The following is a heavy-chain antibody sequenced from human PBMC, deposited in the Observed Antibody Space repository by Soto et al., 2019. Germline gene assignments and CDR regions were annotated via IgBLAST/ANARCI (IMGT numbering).Heavy chain of an antibody. Sequence: GGSLRLSFAASGFTFSSYAMSWVRQAPGKGLEWVSAISGSGGSTYYADSVKGRFTISRDNPKNTLYLQMNSLRAEDTAVYYCAKAGVVPAANGFDPWGQGTLVTVSS. D-gene: IGHD2-2*01. CDR1: GFTFSSYA. V-gene: IGHV3-23*01. J-gene: IGHJ5*02. CDR2: ISGSGGST. CDR3: AKAGVVPAANGFDP.